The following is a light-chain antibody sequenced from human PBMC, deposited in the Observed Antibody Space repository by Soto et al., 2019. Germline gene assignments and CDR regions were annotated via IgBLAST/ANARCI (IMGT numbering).Light chain of an antibody. CDR1: QSVSSSY. Sequence: EIVSTQSPGTLSLSPGERATLSCMASQSVSSSYLAWYQQRPGQAPRLLIYGASSRATGIPDRFSGSGSGTDFTLTISRLEPEDFAVYYCQQYGSSPTTFGQGTKVDIK. V-gene: IGKV3-20*01. CDR2: GAS. CDR3: QQYGSSPTT. J-gene: IGKJ1*01.